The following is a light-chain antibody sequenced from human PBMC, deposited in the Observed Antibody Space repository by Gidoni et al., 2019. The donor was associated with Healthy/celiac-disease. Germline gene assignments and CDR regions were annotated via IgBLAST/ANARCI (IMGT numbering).Light chain of an antibody. CDR1: SSDVGSYNL. CDR2: EGS. J-gene: IGLJ2*01. Sequence: QSELTQPASVSGSPGQSITISCTGTSSDVGSYNLVSWYQQHPGKAPKLMIYEGSKRPSGVSNRFSGSKSGNTASLTISGLQAEDEADYYCCSYAGSSTLVFGGGTKLTGL. CDR3: CSYAGSSTLV. V-gene: IGLV2-23*01.